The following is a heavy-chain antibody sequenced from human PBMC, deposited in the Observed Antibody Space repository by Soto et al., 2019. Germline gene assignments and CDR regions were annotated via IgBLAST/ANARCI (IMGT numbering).Heavy chain of an antibody. CDR2: IFNSGIT. J-gene: IGHJ5*02. V-gene: IGHV4-61*01. CDR3: ARGQRFSDWFDP. CDR1: GGSVSSGSYY. D-gene: IGHD3-3*01. Sequence: SEILSLTCPVSGGSVSSGSYYWSWIRQSPGKGLEWIGYIFNSGITKYNPTLKSRVTISVDTSKNQFSLRLTSVTAADTAGYYCARGQRFSDWFDPWGQGTLVT.